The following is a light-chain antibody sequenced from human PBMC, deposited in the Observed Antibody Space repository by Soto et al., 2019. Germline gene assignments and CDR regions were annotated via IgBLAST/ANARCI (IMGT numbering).Light chain of an antibody. Sequence: DIQMTQCPSTLSASVGDRVTITCRASQSVSTWLAWYQQKPGKAPKLLIYKASSLESGVPSRFSGSGSGTEFTLTISSLQPDDFATYYCQQYDGYSRTFGQGTKLEIK. CDR1: QSVSTW. CDR2: KAS. V-gene: IGKV1-5*03. CDR3: QQYDGYSRT. J-gene: IGKJ2*01.